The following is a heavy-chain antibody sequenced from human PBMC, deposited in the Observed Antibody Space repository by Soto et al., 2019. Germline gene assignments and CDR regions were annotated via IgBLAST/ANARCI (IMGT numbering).Heavy chain of an antibody. Sequence: QLQLVQSGAEVKKPGSSVKVSCKASGGTLSYFAITWVRQAPGQGLEWMGEIIPMFPTVNYAQRVQGRVTITADESTCTAYMERSSLRSADTDVYACAREGSFPGRGVAYYYGRDVGSQGTKVIVSS. CDR1: GGTLSYFA. D-gene: IGHD3-10*01. V-gene: IGHV1-69*01. CDR3: AREGSFPGRGVAYYYGRDV. J-gene: IGHJ6*02. CDR2: IIPMFPTV.